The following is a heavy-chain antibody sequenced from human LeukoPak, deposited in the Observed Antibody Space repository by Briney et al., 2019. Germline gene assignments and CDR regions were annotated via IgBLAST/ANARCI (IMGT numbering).Heavy chain of an antibody. CDR2: IKQDGREK. Sequence: GGSLRLSCAASGFTVSSNYMSWVRQAPGKGLEWVANIKQDGREKYYVDSVKGRFTIFRDNVNNFLYLQMDSLRADDTAMFYCATRTVRAFDYWGQGALVTVSS. V-gene: IGHV3-7*01. CDR1: GFTVSSNY. J-gene: IGHJ4*02. CDR3: ATRTVRAFDY.